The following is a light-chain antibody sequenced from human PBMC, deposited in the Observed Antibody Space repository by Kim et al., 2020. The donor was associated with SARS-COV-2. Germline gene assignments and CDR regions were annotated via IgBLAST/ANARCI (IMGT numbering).Light chain of an antibody. CDR2: ATN. CDR3: TAWGGSLDGRV. Sequence: ELTQPPSAFGTPGQRVTISCSGSSSNIGSNTVNWYQQLPGTAPKLLIYATNERPSGVPDRFSGFKSGTSASLAISGLQSEDEAYYYCTAWGGSLDGRVFGGGTQLTVL. J-gene: IGLJ3*02. CDR1: SSNIGSNT. V-gene: IGLV1-44*01.